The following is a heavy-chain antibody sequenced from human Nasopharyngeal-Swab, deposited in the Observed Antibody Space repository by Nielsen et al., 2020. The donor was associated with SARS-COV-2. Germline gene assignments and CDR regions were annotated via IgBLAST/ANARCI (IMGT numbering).Heavy chain of an antibody. CDR3: ARETIPYDSSGFDAFDI. D-gene: IGHD3-22*01. Sequence: SETLSLTFTVSGGSISGGGYYWSWISQHPGKGLEWIGYIYYSGRTYYNPSLKSRVTISVDTSKNQFSLKLSSVTAADTAVYYCARETIPYDSSGFDAFDIWGQGTMVTVSS. CDR2: IYYSGRT. V-gene: IGHV4-31*03. J-gene: IGHJ3*02. CDR1: GGSISGGGYY.